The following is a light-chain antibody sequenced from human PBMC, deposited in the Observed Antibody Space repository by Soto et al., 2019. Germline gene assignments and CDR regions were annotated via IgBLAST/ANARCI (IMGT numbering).Light chain of an antibody. CDR2: EGS. J-gene: IGLJ1*01. Sequence: QSVLTQPASVSGSPGQSITISCTGTSSDVGSYNLVSWYQQHPGKAPKLMIYEGSKRPLGVSNRFSGSKSGNTASLTISGLQAEDEADYYCCSYAGSSTPYVFGTGTKVTVL. V-gene: IGLV2-23*01. CDR3: CSYAGSSTPYV. CDR1: SSDVGSYNL.